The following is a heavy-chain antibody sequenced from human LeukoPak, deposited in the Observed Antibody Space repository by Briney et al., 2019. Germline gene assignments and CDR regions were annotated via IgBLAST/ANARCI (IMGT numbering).Heavy chain of an antibody. D-gene: IGHD4-17*01. Sequence: PGGSLRLSCAASGFTFSDYYVSWIRQAPGKGLEWVSYISSSGSTIYYADSVKGRFTISRDNAKNSLYLQMNSLRAEDTAVYYCAREHLRSGRRGMDVWGQGTTVTVSS. V-gene: IGHV3-11*01. CDR3: AREHLRSGRRGMDV. J-gene: IGHJ6*02. CDR1: GFTFSDYY. CDR2: ISSSGSTI.